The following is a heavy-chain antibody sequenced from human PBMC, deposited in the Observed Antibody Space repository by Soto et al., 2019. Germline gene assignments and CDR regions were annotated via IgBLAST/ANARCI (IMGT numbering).Heavy chain of an antibody. CDR3: ARDGKILSARSGMDV. V-gene: IGHV1-2*04. CDR2: INPNSGGT. D-gene: IGHD2-15*01. Sequence: GASVKVSCKASGYTFTGYYMHWVRQAPGQGLEWMGWINPNSGGTNYAQKFQGWVTMTRDTSISTAYMELSRLRSDDTAVYYCARDGKILSARSGMDVWGQGTTVTVSS. CDR1: GYTFTGYY. J-gene: IGHJ6*02.